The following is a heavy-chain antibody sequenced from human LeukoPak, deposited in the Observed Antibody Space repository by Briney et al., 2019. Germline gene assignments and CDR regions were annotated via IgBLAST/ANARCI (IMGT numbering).Heavy chain of an antibody. D-gene: IGHD5-12*01. Sequence: GGSLRLSCAASGFTFSSYAMSWVRQAPGKGLEWVSVISGSGGSTYYADSVKGRFTISRDNSKNTLWLQMNSLRAEDTAVYYCTRDLEARDVATIPFDYWGQGTLVTVSS. CDR3: TRDLEARDVATIPFDY. J-gene: IGHJ4*02. V-gene: IGHV3-23*01. CDR1: GFTFSSYA. CDR2: ISGSGGST.